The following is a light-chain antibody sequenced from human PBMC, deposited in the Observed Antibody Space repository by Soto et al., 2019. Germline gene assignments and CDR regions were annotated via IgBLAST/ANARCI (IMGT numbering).Light chain of an antibody. V-gene: IGKV3-11*01. CDR1: QSVSSY. CDR2: DAS. J-gene: IGKJ4*01. Sequence: EIVLTQSPATLSLSPGERATLSCRASQSVSSYLGWYQQKPGQVPRLLIYDASNRATGIPARFNGYGSGTAFTLAISSLEPEDYAVYYCQQRAAWPLTFGGGTKVEIK. CDR3: QQRAAWPLT.